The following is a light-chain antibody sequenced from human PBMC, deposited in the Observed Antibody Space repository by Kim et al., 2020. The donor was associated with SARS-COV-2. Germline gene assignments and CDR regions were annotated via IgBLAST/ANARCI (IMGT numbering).Light chain of an antibody. J-gene: IGLJ3*02. CDR1: SSNIGSNC. V-gene: IGLV1-47*01. CDR3: PTWDGSIGDRV. CDR2: RNH. Sequence: GQRVTISRSGSSSNIGSNCVFWYQQHPGTAPKLLISRNHQRPSGVPERFSGSKSGNTASLAISGLESEDEAAYYCPTWDGSIGDRVFGGGTQLTVL.